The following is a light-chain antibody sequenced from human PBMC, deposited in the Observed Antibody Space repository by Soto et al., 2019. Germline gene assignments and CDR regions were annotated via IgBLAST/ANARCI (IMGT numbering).Light chain of an antibody. Sequence: ETVMTQSPATLSVSPGERATLSCRASQSVSSNLAWYQQKPGQAPRLLIYGASTRATGIPARFSGSASGTEFTLTISSLQSEDFAIYYCQQYKNWPRTFGQGTKVEIK. CDR3: QQYKNWPRT. V-gene: IGKV3-15*01. CDR2: GAS. CDR1: QSVSSN. J-gene: IGKJ1*01.